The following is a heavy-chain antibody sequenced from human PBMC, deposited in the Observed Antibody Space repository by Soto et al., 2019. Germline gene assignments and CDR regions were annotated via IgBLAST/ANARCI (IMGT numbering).Heavy chain of an antibody. V-gene: IGHV3-33*01. Sequence: GGSLRLSCAASGFTFSSYVMHWVRQSPGKGLEWVAVIWYDGSNKYYADSVKGRFTISRDNSKNTLYLQMNSLRAEDTAVYYCARDGAVGADAFDIWGQGTMVTVSS. D-gene: IGHD3-16*01. CDR3: ARDGAVGADAFDI. J-gene: IGHJ3*02. CDR2: IWYDGSNK. CDR1: GFTFSSYV.